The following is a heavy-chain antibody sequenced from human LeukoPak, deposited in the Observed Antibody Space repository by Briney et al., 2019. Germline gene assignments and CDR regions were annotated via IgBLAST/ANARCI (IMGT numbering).Heavy chain of an antibody. D-gene: IGHD2-2*01. Sequence: GGSLRLSCAASGFTFSSYSMNWVRQAPGKGLEWVSAISGSGGSTYYADSVKGRFTISRDNSKNTLYLQMNSLRAEDTAVYYCAKDMGSSDIVVVPAALYYYYGMDVWGQGTTVTVSS. V-gene: IGHV3-23*01. J-gene: IGHJ6*02. CDR1: GFTFSSYS. CDR2: ISGSGGST. CDR3: AKDMGSSDIVVVPAALYYYYGMDV.